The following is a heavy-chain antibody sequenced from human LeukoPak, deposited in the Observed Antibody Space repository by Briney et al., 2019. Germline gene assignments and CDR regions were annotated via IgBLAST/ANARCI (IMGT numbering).Heavy chain of an antibody. J-gene: IGHJ6*03. CDR3: ARAAVDMDV. CDR1: GGSISTYH. CDR2: VYINGNS. D-gene: IGHD6-19*01. V-gene: IGHV4-4*07. Sequence: PSETLSLTCTVSGGSISTYHWSWIRQPDGKGLEWIGRVYINGNSDYNPSLKSRVTMSIDTSTNQVYLRMTSVTAADTAVYYCARAAVDMDVWGKGTAVTVSS.